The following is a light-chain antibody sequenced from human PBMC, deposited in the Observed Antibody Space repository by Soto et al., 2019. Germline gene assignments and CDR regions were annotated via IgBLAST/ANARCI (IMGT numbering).Light chain of an antibody. Sequence: SYELTQPPSVSVAPGKTATISCGGNNIGSISVHWYQQKPGQAPVVVISYDSDRPSGIPERFSDSNSGNTATLTISRVEAGDEADYYCQVWDTRRDHQVFGGGTKLTVL. CDR1: NIGSIS. CDR2: YDS. J-gene: IGLJ2*01. V-gene: IGLV3-21*04. CDR3: QVWDTRRDHQV.